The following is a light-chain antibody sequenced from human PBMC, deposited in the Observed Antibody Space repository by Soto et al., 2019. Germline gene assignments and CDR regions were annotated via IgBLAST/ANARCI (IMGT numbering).Light chain of an antibody. CDR1: QSISSW. CDR2: KAS. CDR3: QQYNSYSWT. J-gene: IGKJ1*01. V-gene: IGKV1-5*03. Sequence: DLQMTQSPSTLSASVGDRVTITCRASQSISSWLAWYQQKPGKAPKLLMYKASSLETGVPSRFSGSGSGTEFTLTISSLQPDDFATYYCQQYNSYSWTFGQGTKVEIK.